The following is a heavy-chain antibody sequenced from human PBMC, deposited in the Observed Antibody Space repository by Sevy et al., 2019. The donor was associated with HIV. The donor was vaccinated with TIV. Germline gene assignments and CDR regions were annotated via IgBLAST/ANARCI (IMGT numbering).Heavy chain of an antibody. J-gene: IGHJ5*02. CDR1: GGTFSSYA. Sequence: ASVKVSCKASGGTFSSYAISWVRQAPGQGLEWMGGIIPIFGTANYAQKFQGRVTITADESTSTAYMELSSLRSEDTAVYYCASVPVVPAASWFDPWGQGTLVTVSS. D-gene: IGHD2-2*01. CDR2: IIPIFGTA. CDR3: ASVPVVPAASWFDP. V-gene: IGHV1-69*13.